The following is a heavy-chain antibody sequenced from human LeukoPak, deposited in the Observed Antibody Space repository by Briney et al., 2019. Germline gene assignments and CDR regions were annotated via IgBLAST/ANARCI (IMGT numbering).Heavy chain of an antibody. Sequence: SQALSLTCAISGDSVSNNRATWTWIRQSPSRGLEWLGRAYYRSKWYNDYAVSVKSRITINPDTSRNQFSLQLNSVTPEDTAVYYCSRGRGDIDFDYWGQGTLVTVSS. V-gene: IGHV6-1*01. CDR1: GDSVSNNRAT. CDR2: AYYRSKWYN. J-gene: IGHJ4*02. CDR3: SRGRGDIDFDY.